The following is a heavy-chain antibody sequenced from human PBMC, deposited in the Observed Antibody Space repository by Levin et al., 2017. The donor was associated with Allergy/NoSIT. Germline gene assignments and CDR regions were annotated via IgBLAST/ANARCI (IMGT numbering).Heavy chain of an antibody. D-gene: IGHD5-18*01. CDR3: ARVVSYGFFDY. Sequence: SLRLSCAASGFTFSSYSMNWVRQAPGPLLEWVSSLFLRLLPLSSASSLKGRFTISRDNAKKSLYLQMNSLRAEDTAVYYCARVVSYGFFDYWGQGTLVTVSS. CDR2: LFLRLLPL. CDR1: GFTFSSYS. J-gene: IGHJ4*02. V-gene: IGHV3-48*01.